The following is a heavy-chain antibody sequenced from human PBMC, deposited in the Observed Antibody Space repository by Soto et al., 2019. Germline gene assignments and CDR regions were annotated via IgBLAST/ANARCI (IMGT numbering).Heavy chain of an antibody. J-gene: IGHJ6*03. D-gene: IGHD2-2*01. CDR2: ISYDGSNK. Sequence: GGSLRLSCAASGFTFSSYGMHWVRQAPGKGREWVAVISYDGSNKYYADSVKGRFTISRDNSKNTLYLQMNSLRAEDTAVYYCAKEGYCSSTSCPHNYYYYYMDVWGKGTTVTVSS. CDR1: GFTFSSYG. CDR3: AKEGYCSSTSCPHNYYYYYMDV. V-gene: IGHV3-30*18.